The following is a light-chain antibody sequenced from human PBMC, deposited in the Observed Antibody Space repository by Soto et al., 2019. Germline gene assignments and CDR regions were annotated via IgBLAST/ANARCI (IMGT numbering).Light chain of an antibody. V-gene: IGKV1-5*03. J-gene: IGKJ3*01. Sequence: DIQMTQSPSTLSATVGDRITITCRASQSIRSCLAWYQQKPGKAPNLMIYTASSLESGVPSRFSDSGSGTEFTLTISSLQPDDFATYYCQQYNTNPYTFGPGTEVDIK. CDR1: QSIRSC. CDR2: TAS. CDR3: QQYNTNPYT.